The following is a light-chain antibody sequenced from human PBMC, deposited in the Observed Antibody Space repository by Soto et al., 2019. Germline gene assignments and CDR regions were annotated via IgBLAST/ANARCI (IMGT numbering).Light chain of an antibody. CDR1: QTITTW. CDR3: QQYNTLSGT. CDR2: DAS. V-gene: IGKV1-5*01. J-gene: IGKJ1*01. Sequence: EIQMTQSPSTLSASVGDRVTITCRASQTITTWLAWYQQKPGKAPKLLIYDASTLESGVPSRFSGSGFGTEFSLTISSLQPDDFASYYCQQYNTLSGTFGQGTKV.